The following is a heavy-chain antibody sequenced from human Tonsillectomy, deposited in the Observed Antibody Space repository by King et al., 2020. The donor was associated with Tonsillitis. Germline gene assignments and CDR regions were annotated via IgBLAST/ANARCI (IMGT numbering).Heavy chain of an antibody. Sequence: QLQESGPTLVKPSETLSLTCDVSGYSITSGYFWGWIRQPPGKGLEWIGTVFHTGTTYYNPSLASRLTISVDTSKNRFSLNLSSVTAADSAVYYYARDRTSTSEIDYWGQGILVTVSS. CDR3: ARDRTSTSEIDY. V-gene: IGHV4-38-2*02. CDR2: VFHTGTT. CDR1: GYSITSGYF. D-gene: IGHD1-26*01. J-gene: IGHJ4*02.